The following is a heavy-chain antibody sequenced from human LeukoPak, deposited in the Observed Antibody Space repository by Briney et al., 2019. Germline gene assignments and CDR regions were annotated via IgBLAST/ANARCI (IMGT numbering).Heavy chain of an antibody. D-gene: IGHD4-17*01. CDR3: ARGGDYGDLRYFDY. J-gene: IGHJ4*02. CDR2: IYYRGST. CDR1: GGSINNYY. V-gene: IGHV4-59*01. Sequence: PSETLSLTCTVSGGSINNYYWSWIRQPPGKGLEWIGYIYYRGSTDYNPSLKSRVTFSVDTSKNQFSLKLNSVTAADTAVYYCARGGDYGDLRYFDYWGQGTLVTVSS.